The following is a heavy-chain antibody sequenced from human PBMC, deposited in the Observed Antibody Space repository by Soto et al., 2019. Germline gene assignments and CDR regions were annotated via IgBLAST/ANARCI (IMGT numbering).Heavy chain of an antibody. CDR3: ARDNRALLLRGFDY. CDR1: GFTFSSYA. V-gene: IGHV3-30-3*01. J-gene: IGHJ4*02. D-gene: IGHD3-10*01. Sequence: PGGSLRLSCAASGFTFSSYAMHWVRQAPGKGLEWVAVISYDGSNKYYADSVKGRFTISRDNSKNTLYLQMNSLRAEDTAVYYCARDNRALLLRGFDYWGQGTRVTVSS. CDR2: ISYDGSNK.